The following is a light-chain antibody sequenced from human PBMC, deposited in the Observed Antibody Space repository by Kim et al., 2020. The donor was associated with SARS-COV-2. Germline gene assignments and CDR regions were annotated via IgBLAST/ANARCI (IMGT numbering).Light chain of an antibody. CDR3: QQSFITPRM. CDR2: ATS. Sequence: ASVGDRVTIACRASEMISRSLHWYQQKPGKAPNLLFFATSSLHSGVPSRFSGTGSGTDFTLTISSLQPEDLATYYCQQSFITPRMFGQGTKVDIK. CDR1: EMISRS. J-gene: IGKJ1*01. V-gene: IGKV1-39*01.